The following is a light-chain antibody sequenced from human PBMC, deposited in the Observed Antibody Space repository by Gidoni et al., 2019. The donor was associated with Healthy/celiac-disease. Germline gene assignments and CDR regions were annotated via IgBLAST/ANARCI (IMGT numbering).Light chain of an antibody. V-gene: IGKV3-11*01. CDR1: QSVSSY. CDR2: DAS. CDR3: QQRSNWGGT. Sequence: EIVLTQSPATLPLSPGERATLSCRASQSVSSYLAWYQQKPGQAPRLLIYDASNRATGIPARFSGSGSGTDFTLTISSLEPEDCAVYYCQQRSNWGGTFGPGTKVDIK. J-gene: IGKJ3*01.